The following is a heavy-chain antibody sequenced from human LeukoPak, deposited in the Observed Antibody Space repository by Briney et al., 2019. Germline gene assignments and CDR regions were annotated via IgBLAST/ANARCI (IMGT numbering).Heavy chain of an antibody. CDR3: ARRGQQLDPLFDY. Sequence: SGTLSLTCTVSGGSISSYYWSWIRQPPGKGLEWIGYIYYSGSTNYNPSLKSRVTISVDTSKNQFSLKLSSVTAADTAVYYCARRGQQLDPLFDYWGQGTLVTVSS. CDR2: IYYSGST. D-gene: IGHD6-13*01. J-gene: IGHJ4*02. CDR1: GGSISSYY. V-gene: IGHV4-59*01.